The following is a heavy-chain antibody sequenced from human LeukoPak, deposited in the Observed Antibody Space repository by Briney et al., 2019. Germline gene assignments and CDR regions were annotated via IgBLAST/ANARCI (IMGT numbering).Heavy chain of an antibody. D-gene: IGHD3-3*01. Sequence: PGGSLRLSCAASGFNVSTNYMSWVRQAPGKGLEWVSAVRGSGTATYYADSVKGRFTISRDNSNNRLYLQMNSLRAEDTAIYYCVKTSRRDSTYDSPFDYWGQGTVVTVSS. CDR1: GFNVSTNY. CDR2: VRGSGTAT. V-gene: IGHV3-23*01. CDR3: VKTSRRDSTYDSPFDY. J-gene: IGHJ4*02.